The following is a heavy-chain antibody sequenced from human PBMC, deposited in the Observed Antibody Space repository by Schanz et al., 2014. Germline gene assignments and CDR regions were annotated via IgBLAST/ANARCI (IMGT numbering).Heavy chain of an antibody. CDR3: ARGIITMVRGGDVGAFDM. J-gene: IGHJ3*02. Sequence: QVQLVESGGGVVQPGRSLRLSCAASGFTFSSYGMHWVRQAPGKGLEWVALISYDGSSKNHADSVQGRFTISRDNSKNALYLQMDRLRAEDTAVYYCARGIITMVRGGDVGAFDMWGQGTMVTVSS. D-gene: IGHD3-10*01. CDR2: ISYDGSSK. V-gene: IGHV3-33*01. CDR1: GFTFSSYG.